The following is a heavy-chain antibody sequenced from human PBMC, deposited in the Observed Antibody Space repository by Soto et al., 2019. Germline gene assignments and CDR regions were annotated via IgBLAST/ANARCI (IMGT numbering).Heavy chain of an antibody. V-gene: IGHV1-69*13. D-gene: IGHD3-22*01. CDR3: ARGTIVVVTLSYGMDV. J-gene: IGHJ6*02. Sequence: GASVKVSCKASGGTFSSYAISWVRQAPGQGLEWTGGIIPIFGTANYAQKFQGRVTITADESTSTAYMELSSLRSEDTAVYYCARGTIVVVTLSYGMDVWGQGTTVTVSS. CDR2: IIPIFGTA. CDR1: GGTFSSYA.